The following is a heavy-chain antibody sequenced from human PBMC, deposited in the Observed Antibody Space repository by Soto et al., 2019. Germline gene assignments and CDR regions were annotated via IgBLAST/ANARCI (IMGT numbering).Heavy chain of an antibody. V-gene: IGHV1-3*01. CDR3: ARVPFMVRGVIGYFDY. D-gene: IGHD3-10*01. Sequence: ASVKVSCKASGYTFTSYAMHWVRQAPGQRLEWMGWINAGNGNTEYSQKFQGRVTITRDTSASTAYMELSSLRSEDTAVYYCARVPFMVRGVIGYFDYWGQGTLVTVSS. CDR1: GYTFTSYA. J-gene: IGHJ4*02. CDR2: INAGNGNT.